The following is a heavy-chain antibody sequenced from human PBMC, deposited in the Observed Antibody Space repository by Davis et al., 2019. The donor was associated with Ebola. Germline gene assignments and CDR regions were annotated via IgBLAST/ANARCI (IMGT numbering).Heavy chain of an antibody. V-gene: IGHV3-30*03. J-gene: IGHJ3*02. CDR2: ISYDGSNK. D-gene: IGHD3-10*01. Sequence: GESLKISCAASGFTFSSYGMHWVRQAPGKGLEWVAVISYDGSNKYYADSVKGRFTISRDNSKNTLYLQMNSLRAEDTAVYYCARESHYYGPHAFDIWGQGTMVTVSS. CDR3: ARESHYYGPHAFDI. CDR1: GFTFSSYG.